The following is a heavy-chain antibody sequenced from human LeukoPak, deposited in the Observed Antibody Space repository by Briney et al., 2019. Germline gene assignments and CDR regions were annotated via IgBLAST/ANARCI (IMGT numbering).Heavy chain of an antibody. CDR3: ARLLSYGYSDY. J-gene: IGHJ4*02. CDR2: IYPGDSDT. Sequence: GESLKIFCRGSGYSFTSYWIGCGRQLSGKSLEWMGIIYPGDSDTRYSPSFQGQFTISADNSISTAYLQWSSLKASDTAMYYCARLLSYGYSDYWGQGTLVTVSS. D-gene: IGHD5-18*01. CDR1: GYSFTSYW. V-gene: IGHV5-51*01.